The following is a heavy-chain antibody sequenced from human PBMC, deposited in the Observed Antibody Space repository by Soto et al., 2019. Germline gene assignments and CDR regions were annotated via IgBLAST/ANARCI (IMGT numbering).Heavy chain of an antibody. Sequence: SCKASGGTFSSYAMSWVRQAPGKGLEWVSAISGSGGSTYYADSVKGRFTISRDNSKNTLYLQMDSLRAEDTAVYYCAKDSYSSYPGNWFDPWGQGTLVTVSS. CDR1: GGTFSSYA. CDR2: ISGSGGST. CDR3: AKDSYSSYPGNWFDP. J-gene: IGHJ5*02. D-gene: IGHD6-6*01. V-gene: IGHV3-23*01.